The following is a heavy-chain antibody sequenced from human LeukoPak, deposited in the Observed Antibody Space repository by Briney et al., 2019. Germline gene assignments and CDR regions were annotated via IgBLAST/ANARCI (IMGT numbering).Heavy chain of an antibody. Sequence: PSQTLSLTCTVSGDSISSGGFHWSWIRQHPGKGLEWIGYVYYSGTTYYNPSLKSRVTISVDTSKNQFSLKLSSVTAADTAVYYCARGNYDFWSGTTNYYFDYWGQGTLVTVSS. D-gene: IGHD3-3*01. CDR1: GDSISSGGFH. J-gene: IGHJ4*02. V-gene: IGHV4-31*03. CDR2: VYYSGTT. CDR3: ARGNYDFWSGTTNYYFDY.